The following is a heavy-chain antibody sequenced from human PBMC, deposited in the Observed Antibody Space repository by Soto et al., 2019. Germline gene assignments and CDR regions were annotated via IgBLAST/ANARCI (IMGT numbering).Heavy chain of an antibody. CDR2: INSDGSST. V-gene: IGHV3-74*01. CDR1: GFTFSSYW. Sequence: LRLSCAASGFTFSSYWMHWVRQAPGKGLVWVSRINSDGSSTSYADSVKGRFTISRDNAKNTLYLQMNSLRAEDTAVYYCARDVRIAAAGTRYYYGMDVWGQGTTVTVSS. J-gene: IGHJ6*02. CDR3: ARDVRIAAAGTRYYYGMDV. D-gene: IGHD6-13*01.